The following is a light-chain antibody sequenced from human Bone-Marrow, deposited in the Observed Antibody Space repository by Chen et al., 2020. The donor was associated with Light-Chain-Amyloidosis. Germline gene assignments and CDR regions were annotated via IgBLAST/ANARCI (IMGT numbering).Light chain of an antibody. Sequence: HQLTQPPSVSASPGQTARITCSGDDLPTKYAYWYQQKPGQAPVLVIHRDTERPSGISERFSGSSSGTTATLTISGVQAEDEADYHCQSADSSGTYEVIFGGGTKLTVL. CDR3: QSADSSGTYEVI. CDR2: RDT. J-gene: IGLJ2*01. V-gene: IGLV3-25*03. CDR1: DLPTKY.